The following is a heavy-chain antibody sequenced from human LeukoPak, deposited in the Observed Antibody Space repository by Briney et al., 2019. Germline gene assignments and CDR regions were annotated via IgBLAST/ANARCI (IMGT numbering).Heavy chain of an antibody. J-gene: IGHJ4*02. Sequence: GGSLRLSCAASGFTFRNYNMHWVRQPPGKGLEWVAFIRNDGGIKNYADSVKGLFTISRDNSKNTLYLQMDSLRAEDMAVYYCAKDSSGWETDYWGQGTLVTVSS. V-gene: IGHV3-30*02. D-gene: IGHD6-19*01. CDR1: GFTFRNYN. CDR3: AKDSSGWETDY. CDR2: IRNDGGIK.